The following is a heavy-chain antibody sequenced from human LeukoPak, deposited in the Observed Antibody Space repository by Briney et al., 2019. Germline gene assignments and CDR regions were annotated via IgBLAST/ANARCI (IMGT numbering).Heavy chain of an antibody. Sequence: GASVKVSCKASGYTFTGYYMHWVRQAPGQGLEWMGRINPNSGGTNYAQKFQGRVTMTRDTSISTAYMELSRLRSDDTAMYYCARLGPSSCIAAAVLYYFDYWGQGTLVTVSS. CDR2: INPNSGGT. CDR1: GYTFTGYY. D-gene: IGHD6-13*01. V-gene: IGHV1-2*06. J-gene: IGHJ4*02. CDR3: ARLGPSSCIAAAVLYYFDY.